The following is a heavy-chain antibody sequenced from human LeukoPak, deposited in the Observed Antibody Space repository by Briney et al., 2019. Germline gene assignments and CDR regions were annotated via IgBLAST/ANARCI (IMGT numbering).Heavy chain of an antibody. CDR1: GGSISSYY. D-gene: IGHD6-19*01. CDR2: IYYSGST. CDR3: ARDPGAVAGPSYNWFDP. J-gene: IGHJ5*02. V-gene: IGHV4-59*12. Sequence: PSETLSLTCTVSGGSISSYYWSWIRQPPGKGLEWIGYIYYSGSTNYNPSLKSRVTISVDTSKNQFSLKLSSVTAADTAVYYCARDPGAVAGPSYNWFDPWGQGTLVTVSS.